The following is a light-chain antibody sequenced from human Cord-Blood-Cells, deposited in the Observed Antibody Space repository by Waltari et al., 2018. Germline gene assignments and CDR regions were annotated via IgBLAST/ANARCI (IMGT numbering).Light chain of an antibody. Sequence: QSALTQPASVSGSPGQSITISCTGTSSDVGGYNYVSWYQQHPAKAPKLMIYDVSNRPSGVSNRFPGSKSGNTASLTISGLQAEDEADYYCSSYTSSSTVVFGGGTKRTVL. J-gene: IGLJ2*01. CDR3: SSYTSSSTVV. V-gene: IGLV2-14*01. CDR1: SSDVGGYNY. CDR2: DVS.